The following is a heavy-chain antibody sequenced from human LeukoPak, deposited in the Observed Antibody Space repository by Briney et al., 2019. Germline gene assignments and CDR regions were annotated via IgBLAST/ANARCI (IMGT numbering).Heavy chain of an antibody. V-gene: IGHV4-4*07. CDR2: IYTSGST. CDR1: GGSFSTYY. D-gene: IGHD6-6*01. Sequence: SETLSLTCTVSGGSFSTYYWSWIRQPAGKGLEWIGRIYTSGSTNYNPSLKSRVTMSVDTSKNQFSLSLSSVTAADTAVYYCARFSSIAAAFDYWGQGTLVTVSS. J-gene: IGHJ4*02. CDR3: ARFSSIAAAFDY.